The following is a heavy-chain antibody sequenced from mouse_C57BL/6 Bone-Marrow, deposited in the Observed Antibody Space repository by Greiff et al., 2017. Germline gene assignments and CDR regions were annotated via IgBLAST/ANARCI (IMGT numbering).Heavy chain of an antibody. D-gene: IGHD2-14*01. Sequence: VQLQQPGAELVKPGASVKLSCKASGYTFTSYWMQWVKQRPGQGLEWIGEIDPSDSYTNYNQKFKGKATLTVDTSSSTAYMQLSSLTSEDSAVYYCAGTHWYFDVWGTGTTVTVSS. CDR2: IDPSDSYT. V-gene: IGHV1-50*01. CDR3: AGTHWYFDV. CDR1: GYTFTSYW. J-gene: IGHJ1*03.